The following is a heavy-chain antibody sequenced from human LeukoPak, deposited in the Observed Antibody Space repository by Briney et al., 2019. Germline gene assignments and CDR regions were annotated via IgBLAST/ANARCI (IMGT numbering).Heavy chain of an antibody. CDR2: ISYDGSNK. CDR1: GFTFSSYA. J-gene: IGHJ4*02. V-gene: IGHV3-30-3*01. Sequence: GGSLRLSCAASGFTFSSYAMHWVRQAPGKGLEWVAVISYDGSNKYYADSVKGRFTISRDNSKNTLYLQMNSLRAEDTAVYYCATVSPPTVGSSSFFDYWGQGTLVAVSS. D-gene: IGHD1-26*01. CDR3: ATVSPPTVGSSSFFDY.